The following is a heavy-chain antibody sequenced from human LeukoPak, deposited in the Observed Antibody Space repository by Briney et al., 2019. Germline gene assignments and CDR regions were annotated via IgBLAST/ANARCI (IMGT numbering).Heavy chain of an antibody. CDR1: GFTFSSYG. CDR2: IRYDGSNK. CDR3: AKEDYRVGAYAFDI. V-gene: IGHV3-30*02. Sequence: PGGSLRLSCAASGFTFSSYGMHWVRQAPGKGLEWVAFIRYDGSNKYYADSVKGRFTISRDNSKNTLYLQMNSLRAEDTAVYYCAKEDYRVGAYAFDIWGQGTMVTVSS. D-gene: IGHD4/OR15-4a*01. J-gene: IGHJ3*02.